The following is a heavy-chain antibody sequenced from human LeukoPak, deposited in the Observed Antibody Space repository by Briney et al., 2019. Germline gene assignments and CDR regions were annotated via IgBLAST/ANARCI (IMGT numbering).Heavy chain of an antibody. Sequence: GASVKVSCKASGYTFTSYGISWVRQAPGQGLEWMGWISAYNGNTNYAQKLQGRVTMTTDTSTSTAYMELRSLRSDDTAVYYCARNPPRYQLPRLYYYYYMDVWGKGTTVTVSS. CDR2: ISAYNGNT. V-gene: IGHV1-18*01. D-gene: IGHD2-2*01. J-gene: IGHJ6*03. CDR3: ARNPPRYQLPRLYYYYYMDV. CDR1: GYTFTSYG.